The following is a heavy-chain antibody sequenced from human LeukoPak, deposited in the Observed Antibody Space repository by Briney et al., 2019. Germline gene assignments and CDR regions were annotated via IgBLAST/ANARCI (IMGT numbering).Heavy chain of an antibody. Sequence: VASVKVSCKASGYTFTGYYMHWVRQAPGQGLEWMGWINPNSGGTNYAQKFQGRVTMTRDTSISTAYMELSRLRSDDTAVYYCARIGTHRGYSGYELNYWGQGTLVTVSS. CDR1: GYTFTGYY. D-gene: IGHD5-12*01. V-gene: IGHV1-2*02. CDR3: ARIGTHRGYSGYELNY. J-gene: IGHJ4*02. CDR2: INPNSGGT.